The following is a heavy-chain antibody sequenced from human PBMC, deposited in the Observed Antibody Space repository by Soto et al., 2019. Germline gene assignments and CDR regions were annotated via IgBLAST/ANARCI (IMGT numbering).Heavy chain of an antibody. D-gene: IGHD7-27*01. CDR3: ARSKALGYLLYYFDY. Sequence: QVQLVQSGAEVKKPGSSVKVSCKASGGTFSSYAISWVRQAPGQGLERMGGIIPIFGTANYAQKFQGRVTITADESTSTAYMELSSLRSEDTAVYYCARSKALGYLLYYFDYWGQGTLVTVSS. CDR1: GGTFSSYA. J-gene: IGHJ4*02. V-gene: IGHV1-69*01. CDR2: IIPIFGTA.